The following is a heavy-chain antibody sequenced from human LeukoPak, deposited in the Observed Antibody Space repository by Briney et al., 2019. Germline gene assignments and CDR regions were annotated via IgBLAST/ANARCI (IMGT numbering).Heavy chain of an antibody. CDR2: INPNSGGT. V-gene: IGHV1-2*02. Sequence: ASVKVSCKASGYTFSGYYMHWVRQAPGQGLEWVGWINPNSGGTNYAQKFQGRVTMTRDTSISTAYMELSRLTSDDTAVYYCARDRPGIVVVPAAPDYWGQGTLVTVSS. J-gene: IGHJ4*02. CDR3: ARDRPGIVVVPAAPDY. CDR1: GYTFSGYY. D-gene: IGHD2-2*01.